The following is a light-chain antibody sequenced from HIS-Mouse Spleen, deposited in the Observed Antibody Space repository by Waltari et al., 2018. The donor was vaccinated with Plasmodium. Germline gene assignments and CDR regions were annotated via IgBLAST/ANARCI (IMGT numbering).Light chain of an antibody. CDR3: QQYNNWSFT. CDR2: GAS. CDR1: QSVSSN. V-gene: IGKV3-15*01. J-gene: IGKJ3*01. Sequence: EIVITQSPATLSVSPGESATPSCRASQSVSSNLAWYQQKPGQAPRLLIYGASTRATGIPARFSGSGSGTEFTLTISSLQSEDFAVYYCQQYNNWSFTFGPGTKVDIK.